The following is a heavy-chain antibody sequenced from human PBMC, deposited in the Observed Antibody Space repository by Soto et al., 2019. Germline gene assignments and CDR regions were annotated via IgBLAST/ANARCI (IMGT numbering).Heavy chain of an antibody. CDR1: GYTFTSYY. CDR2: INPSGGST. V-gene: IGHV1-46*01. Sequence: QVQLVQSGAEVKKPGASVKVSCKASGYTFTSYYMHWVRQAPGQGLEWMGIINPSGGSTSYAQKFQGRVTMTRDTSTSTVYMELSSLRSEDTAVYYCARVSSSRSGFSGFDPWGQGTLVTVSS. D-gene: IGHD6-13*01. J-gene: IGHJ5*02. CDR3: ARVSSSRSGFSGFDP.